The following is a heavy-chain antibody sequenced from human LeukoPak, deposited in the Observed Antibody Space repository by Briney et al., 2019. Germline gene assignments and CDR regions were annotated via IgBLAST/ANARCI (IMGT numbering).Heavy chain of an antibody. V-gene: IGHV4-59*01. D-gene: IGHD6-13*01. J-gene: IGHJ5*02. CDR1: GGSISSYY. CDR3: ARSYGSSWFSGFDP. CDR2: IYYSGST. Sequence: PSETLSLTCTVSGGSISSYYWSWIRQPPGKGLEWIGYIYYSGSTNYNPSLKSRVTISVDTSKNQFSLKLSSVTAADTAVYYCARSYGSSWFSGFDPWGQGTLVTVSS.